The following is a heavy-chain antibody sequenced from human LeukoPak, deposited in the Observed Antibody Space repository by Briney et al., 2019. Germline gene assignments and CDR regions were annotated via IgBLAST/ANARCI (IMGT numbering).Heavy chain of an antibody. J-gene: IGHJ6*03. V-gene: IGHV3-23*01. CDR3: AKEELRRITMWGYMDV. CDR1: GFTFSNYA. D-gene: IGHD3-10*02. CDR2: ISGSASST. Sequence: PGGSLRLSCAASGFTFSNYAMSWVRQAPGKGLEWVSAISGSASSTYHADSVKGRFTISRDNSKNTLYLQMNSLSAEDTAFYYCAKEELRRITMWGYMDVWGKGTTVTISS.